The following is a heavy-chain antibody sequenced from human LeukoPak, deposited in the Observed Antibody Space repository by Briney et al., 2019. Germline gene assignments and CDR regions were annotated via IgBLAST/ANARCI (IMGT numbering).Heavy chain of an antibody. CDR1: GFTFSSYS. J-gene: IGHJ6*02. CDR3: ARNRYFDWFAGLNYYYGMDV. CDR2: ISSSSSYI. V-gene: IGHV3-21*01. D-gene: IGHD3-9*01. Sequence: PGGSLRLSCAASGFTFSSYSMNWVRQAPGKGLEWVSSISSSSSYIYYADSVKGRFTISRDNAKNSLYLQMNSLRAEDTAVYYCARNRYFDWFAGLNYYYGMDVWGQGTTVTVSS.